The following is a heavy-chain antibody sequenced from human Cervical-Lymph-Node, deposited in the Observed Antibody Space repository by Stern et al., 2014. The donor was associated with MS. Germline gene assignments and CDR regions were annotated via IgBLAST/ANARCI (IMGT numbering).Heavy chain of an antibody. CDR3: ARDLGTAPSLRY. J-gene: IGHJ4*02. V-gene: IGHV1-46*01. Sequence: QVQLVQSGAEVKKPGASVNVSCRTSGYAFTSYDIHWVRQAPGQGLEWMGMINPSGGSTHYAQNFQGRVTMTKGTSTSTVYMDLNTLRSEDTAIYYCARDLGTAPSLRYWGQGTLVTVSS. CDR2: INPSGGST. CDR1: GYAFTSYD. D-gene: IGHD1-7*01.